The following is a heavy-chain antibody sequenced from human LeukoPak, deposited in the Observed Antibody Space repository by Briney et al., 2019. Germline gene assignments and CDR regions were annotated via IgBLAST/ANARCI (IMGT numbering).Heavy chain of an antibody. J-gene: IGHJ6*03. CDR2: INWNGRIT. Sequence: PGGSLRLSCAASGCTFDDYAMNWVRQVPGRGLEWVSGINWNGRITEYADSVKDRFTISRQNTKNSLYLYMNNLGGEDTALYFCARGSVQLWLRDTYYYMDVWGKGTTVTVSS. CDR1: GCTFDDYA. V-gene: IGHV3-20*04. CDR3: ARGSVQLWLRDTYYYMDV. D-gene: IGHD5-18*01.